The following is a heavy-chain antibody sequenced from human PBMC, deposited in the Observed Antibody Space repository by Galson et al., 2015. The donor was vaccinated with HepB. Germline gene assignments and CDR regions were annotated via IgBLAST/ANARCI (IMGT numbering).Heavy chain of an antibody. D-gene: IGHD3-10*01. J-gene: IGHJ6*02. CDR3: ARDFKYYYGSGGMDV. CDR2: ISSSSSYI. Sequence: SLRLSCAASGFTFSSYSMNWVRQAPGKGLEWVSSISSSSSYIYYADSVKGRFTISRDNAKNSLYLQMNSLRAEDTAVYYCARDFKYYYGSGGMDVWGQGTTVTVSS. V-gene: IGHV3-21*01. CDR1: GFTFSSYS.